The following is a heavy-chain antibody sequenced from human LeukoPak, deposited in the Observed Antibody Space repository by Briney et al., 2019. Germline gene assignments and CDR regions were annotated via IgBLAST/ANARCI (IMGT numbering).Heavy chain of an antibody. D-gene: IGHD3-10*01. J-gene: IGHJ6*02. CDR2: IWYDGSNK. CDR3: ARGHMVRDGMDV. Sequence: PGRSLRLSCAASGFTFSSYGMHWVRQAPGKGLEWVAVIWYDGSNKYYADSVKGRFTISRDNSKNTLYLQMNSLRAEDTAVYYCARGHMVRDGMDVWAKGPRSPSP. V-gene: IGHV3-33*01. CDR1: GFTFSSYG.